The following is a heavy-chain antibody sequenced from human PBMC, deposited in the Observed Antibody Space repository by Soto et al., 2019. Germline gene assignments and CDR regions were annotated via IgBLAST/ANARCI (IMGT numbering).Heavy chain of an antibody. V-gene: IGHV6-1*01. CDR3: ARDALEYSSSPNWFDP. Sequence: PSQTLSLTCAISGDSVSSNSAAWNWIRQSPSRGFEWLGRTYYRSRWYTEYASSVKSRITINPDTSKNQFSLQLNSVTPEDTAVYFCARDALEYSSSPNWFDPWGQGIQVTVS. CDR2: TYYRSRWYT. J-gene: IGHJ5*02. CDR1: GDSVSSNSAA. D-gene: IGHD6-6*01.